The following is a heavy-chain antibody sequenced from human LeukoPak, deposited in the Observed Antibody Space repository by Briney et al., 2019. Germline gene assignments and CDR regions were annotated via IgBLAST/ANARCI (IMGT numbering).Heavy chain of an antibody. V-gene: IGHV3-66*02. CDR2: AYTDTSA. J-gene: IGHJ5*02. CDR3: ARESWGPVGP. D-gene: IGHD7-27*01. Sequence: GGSLTLSCAASGVIVSNNHRSWVRQAPGKGLEWVSLAYTDTSAYYADSVKGRFTISRDNSKNTLNLQMNSLRVEDTAVYYCARESWGPVGPWGQGTLVTVSS. CDR1: GVIVSNNH.